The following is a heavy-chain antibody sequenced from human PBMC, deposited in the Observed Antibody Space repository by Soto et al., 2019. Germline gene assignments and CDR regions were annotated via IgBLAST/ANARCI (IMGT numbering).Heavy chain of an antibody. Sequence: HLVESGGGLVKPGGSLRLSCVASGFPFSSFSLNWIRQAPGKGLEWVSSIGRVSTYIYYADSVRGRFTVSRDNAKDSVYLQMNGQTAEDSGIYYCARVTAGSGSYQIDLWGQGTLVTVSS. J-gene: IGHJ4*02. V-gene: IGHV3-21*01. CDR2: IGRVSTYI. CDR1: GFPFSSFS. D-gene: IGHD3-10*01. CDR3: ARVTAGSGSYQIDL.